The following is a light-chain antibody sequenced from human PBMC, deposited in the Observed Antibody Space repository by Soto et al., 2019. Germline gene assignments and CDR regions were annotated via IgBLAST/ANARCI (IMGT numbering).Light chain of an antibody. CDR3: QQYGSSPWT. CDR1: QSVSSSY. Sequence: EIVLTQSPGTLSLSPGERATLSCGARQSVSSSYLAWYQQKPGQAPRLLIYGASSRATGIPDRFSGSGSGTDFTLTISRLEPEDFAVYYCQQYGSSPWTFGQGTKVDIK. J-gene: IGKJ1*01. V-gene: IGKV3-20*01. CDR2: GAS.